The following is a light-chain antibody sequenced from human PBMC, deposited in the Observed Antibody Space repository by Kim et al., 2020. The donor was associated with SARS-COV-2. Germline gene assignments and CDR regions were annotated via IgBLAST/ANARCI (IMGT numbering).Light chain of an antibody. V-gene: IGLV6-57*04. CDR3: QSYNRDNVI. CDR1: SGSIDDNY. J-gene: IGLJ2*01. CDR2: EDD. Sequence: NFMLTQPHSVSESPGKTVTSSVTRSSGSIDDNYVQRYQQRPGGVPTTVIYEDDQRPSGVSDRFSGSIGNSSNSASLTNSGLRTEDEADYYCQSYNRDNVIFGGGTQRTVL.